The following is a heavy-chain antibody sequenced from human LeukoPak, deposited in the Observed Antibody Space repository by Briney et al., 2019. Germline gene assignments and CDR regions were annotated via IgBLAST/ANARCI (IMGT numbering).Heavy chain of an antibody. CDR2: IYYSGST. Sequence: SETLSLTCTVSGGSISSYYWSWIRQPPGKGLEWIGYIYYSGSTNYNPSLKSRVTIPVDTSKNQFSLKLSSVTAADTAVYYCARGGDYVWGSYRQGYYFDYWGQGTLVTVSS. V-gene: IGHV4-59*01. CDR1: GGSISSYY. J-gene: IGHJ4*02. D-gene: IGHD3-16*02. CDR3: ARGGDYVWGSYRQGYYFDY.